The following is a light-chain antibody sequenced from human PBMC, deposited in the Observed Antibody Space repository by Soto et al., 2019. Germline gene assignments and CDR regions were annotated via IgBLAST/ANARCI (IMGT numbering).Light chain of an antibody. CDR3: QQYHTFSIA. CDR1: QSISSY. Sequence: DIQMTQSPSSLSASVGYRVTITCRASQSISSYLNLYQHTPGRAPTLTIYDSSSLESGVPSRFSGSGSGTDFPLTISGLQPDDFATYYCQQYHTFSIAFGQGTRLEI. V-gene: IGKV1-5*01. CDR2: DSS. J-gene: IGKJ5*01.